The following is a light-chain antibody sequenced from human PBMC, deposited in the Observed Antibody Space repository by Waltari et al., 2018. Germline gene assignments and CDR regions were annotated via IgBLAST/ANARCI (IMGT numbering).Light chain of an antibody. CDR3: SSYTTISTTL. J-gene: IGLJ2*01. V-gene: IGLV2-14*01. CDR1: SSDVVAYNF. Sequence: QSALAQPASVSGSPGQSITISCTGTSSDVVAYNFVSWYQHHTGKAPKLIIYDVSQWPSGVSNRFSGAKSGNTASLTSSGLQAEDDADYYCSSYTTISTTLFGGGTKVTVL. CDR2: DVS.